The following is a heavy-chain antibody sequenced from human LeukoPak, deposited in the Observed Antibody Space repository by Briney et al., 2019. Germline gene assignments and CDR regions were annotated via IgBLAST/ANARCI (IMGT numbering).Heavy chain of an antibody. CDR3: AKSLYSSGWYANSGGLNPGFDY. D-gene: IGHD6-19*01. CDR2: ISYDGSNK. V-gene: IGHV3-30*18. CDR1: GFTFSSYG. Sequence: GGSLRLSCAASGFTFSSYGMHWVRQAPGKGLEWVAVISYDGSNKYYADSVKGRFTISRDNSKNTLYLQMNSLRAEDTAVYYCAKSLYSSGWYANSGGLNPGFDYWGQGTLVTVSS. J-gene: IGHJ4*02.